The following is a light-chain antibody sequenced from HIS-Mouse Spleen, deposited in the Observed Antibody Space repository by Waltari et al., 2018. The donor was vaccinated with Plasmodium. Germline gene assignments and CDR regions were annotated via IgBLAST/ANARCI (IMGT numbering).Light chain of an antibody. V-gene: IGKV4-1*01. J-gene: IGKJ4*01. CDR3: QQYYSTPRT. CDR2: WAS. CDR1: QSVLYSSNNKNY. Sequence: DIVMTQSPDSLAVSLGERATINCKSSQSVLYSSNNKNYLAWYQQKPGQPPKLLIYWASTRESGVPDRFSDSGSGTDYTPTISSLQAEDVAVYYCQQYYSTPRTFGGGTKVGIK.